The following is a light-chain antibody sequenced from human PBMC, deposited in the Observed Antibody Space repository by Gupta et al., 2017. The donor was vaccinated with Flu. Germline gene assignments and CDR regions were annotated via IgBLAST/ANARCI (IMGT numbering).Light chain of an antibody. V-gene: IGKV1-39*01. Sequence: DIQMTQSPSSLSASVGDRVTITCRASQSISSYLNWYQQKPGKAPKLLIYAASSLQSGVPSRFSGSGSGTDFTLTISSRQPEDFATYYCQQSDSTPYIFGQGTXLEIK. CDR3: QQSDSTPYI. CDR1: QSISSY. J-gene: IGKJ2*01. CDR2: AAS.